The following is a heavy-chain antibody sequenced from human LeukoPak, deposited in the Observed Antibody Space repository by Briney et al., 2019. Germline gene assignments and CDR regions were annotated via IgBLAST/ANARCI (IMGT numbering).Heavy chain of an antibody. CDR2: IFYRESFSYGGTT. D-gene: IGHD1/OR15-1a*01. J-gene: IGHJ4*02. Sequence: SETLSLTCTVSGVSISGYYWIWIRQSPGRGLEYMGGIFYRESFSYGGTTFYNPSLQSRVTISVDTSKNAFSLRLTSVTAADTAVYFCARQISGNKDYWGQGTLVTVSS. CDR3: ARQISGNKDY. V-gene: IGHV4-59*08. CDR1: GVSISGYY.